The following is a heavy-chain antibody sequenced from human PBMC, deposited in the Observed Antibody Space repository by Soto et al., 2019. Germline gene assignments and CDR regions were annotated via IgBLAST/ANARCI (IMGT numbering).Heavy chain of an antibody. V-gene: IGHV3-74*01. J-gene: IGHJ4*02. CDR1: GFTFSSNW. CDR2: INSDGSIT. CDR3: ARGSSSWYVSFDY. Sequence: GGSLRLSCAASGFTFSSNWMHWVRQAPGKGLVWVSRINSDGSITSYADSVKGQFTISRDNAKNTLYLQMNSLRAEDTAVYYCARGSSSWYVSFDYWGQGTLVTVSS. D-gene: IGHD6-13*01.